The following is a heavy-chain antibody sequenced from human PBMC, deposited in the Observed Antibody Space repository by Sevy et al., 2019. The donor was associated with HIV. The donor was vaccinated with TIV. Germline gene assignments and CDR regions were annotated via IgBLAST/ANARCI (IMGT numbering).Heavy chain of an antibody. CDR2: IYSDDRT. D-gene: IGHD3-22*01. CDR3: ARDRYYDASGYYYYYYGMDV. Sequence: GGSLRLSCAASGLSVSDNYMNWVRQAPGKGLELVSVIYSDDRTYYADSVKGRFTISRDNSKNTLYLHMNNLRPEDTAVYYCARDRYYDASGYYYYYYGMDVWGQGTTVTVSS. CDR1: GLSVSDNY. J-gene: IGHJ6*02. V-gene: IGHV3-66*01.